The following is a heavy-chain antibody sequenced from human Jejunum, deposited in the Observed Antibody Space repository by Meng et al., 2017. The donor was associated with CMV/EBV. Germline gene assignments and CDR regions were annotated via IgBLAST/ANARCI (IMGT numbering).Heavy chain of an antibody. CDR3: ARGTTGRWLQSGPYFDY. J-gene: IGHJ4*02. Sequence: QVQLQQWGAGLLRPSETLSLTCSVYGGSFSGYQWSWIRQPPGKGLEWIGEINHGGSTNYNPSLKSRVTISVDTTKNQFSLKLSSVTAADTALYYCARGTTGRWLQSGPYFDYWGQATLVTVAS. CDR2: INHGGST. V-gene: IGHV4-34*01. CDR1: GGSFSGYQ. D-gene: IGHD5-24*01.